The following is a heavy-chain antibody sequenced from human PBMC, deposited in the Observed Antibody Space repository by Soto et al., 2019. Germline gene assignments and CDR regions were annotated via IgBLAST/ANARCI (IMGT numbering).Heavy chain of an antibody. D-gene: IGHD4-17*01. CDR2: IIPIFGTA. Sequence: ASVKVSCKASGGTFSSYAISWVRQAPGQGLEWMGGIIPIFGTANYAQKFQGRVTITADESTSTAYMELSSLRSEDTAVYYCARETIYGDYVFDYWGQGTLVTVSS. J-gene: IGHJ4*02. CDR1: GGTFSSYA. V-gene: IGHV1-69*13. CDR3: ARETIYGDYVFDY.